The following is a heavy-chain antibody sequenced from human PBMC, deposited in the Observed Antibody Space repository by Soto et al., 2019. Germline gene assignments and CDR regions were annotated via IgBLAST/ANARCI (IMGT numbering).Heavy chain of an antibody. CDR3: ANGINPGY. J-gene: IGHJ4*02. V-gene: IGHV3-30*18. Sequence: QVQLVESGGGVVQPGRSLRLSCAASGFTFSSYGMHWVRQAPGKGLEWVAVISYDGSNKYYADSVKGRFTISRDNSKNTLYLQMNSLRAEDTAVYYCANGINPGYWGQGTLVTVSS. CDR2: ISYDGSNK. D-gene: IGHD1-26*01. CDR1: GFTFSSYG.